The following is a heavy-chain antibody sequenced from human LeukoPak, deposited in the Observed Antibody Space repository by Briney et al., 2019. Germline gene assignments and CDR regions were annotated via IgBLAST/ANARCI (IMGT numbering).Heavy chain of an antibody. CDR1: GFTFSSYS. Sequence: GGSLRLSCAASGFTFSSYSMNWVRQAPGKGLEWVSYISTSSSTIYYADSVKGRFTISRDNAKHSLYLQMNSLRDEDTAVYYCARGPVAGTPYYYYYYMDVWGEGTTVTVSS. CDR2: ISTSSSTI. V-gene: IGHV3-48*02. CDR3: ARGPVAGTPYYYYYYMDV. J-gene: IGHJ6*03. D-gene: IGHD6-19*01.